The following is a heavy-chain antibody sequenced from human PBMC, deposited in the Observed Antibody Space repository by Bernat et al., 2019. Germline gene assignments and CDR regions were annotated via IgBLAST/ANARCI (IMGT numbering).Heavy chain of an antibody. CDR1: GFTFSTYA. CDR2: TSFDGGIK. J-gene: IGHJ4*02. Sequence: QVQLVESGGGVVQPGSSLRLSCAASGFTFSTYAMNWVRQAPGKGLEWVAVTSFDGGIKFYADSVKGRFTISRDNSRNTLFLQMDSLRTEDTAVYYCAREEYNYALGSFDYWGQGTLVTVSS. D-gene: IGHD5-18*01. V-gene: IGHV3-30-3*01. CDR3: AREEYNYALGSFDY.